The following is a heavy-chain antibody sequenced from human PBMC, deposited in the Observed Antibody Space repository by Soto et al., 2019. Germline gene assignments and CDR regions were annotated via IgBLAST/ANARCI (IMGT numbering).Heavy chain of an antibody. V-gene: IGHV1-69*01. CDR1: GGSFTSYA. D-gene: IGHD1-26*01. CDR2: AIPIFGTA. J-gene: IGHJ4*02. Sequence: QVQLVQSGAEVKKPGSSVKVSCTASGGSFTSYAITWVRQAPGQGLEWMGGAIPIFGTATYAQKFQGRVTMTADEAQTTAYMELSSLRSEDTAVYYWARVVGATLGYYFYQGGPGTLVTVSS. CDR3: ARVVGATLGYYFYQ.